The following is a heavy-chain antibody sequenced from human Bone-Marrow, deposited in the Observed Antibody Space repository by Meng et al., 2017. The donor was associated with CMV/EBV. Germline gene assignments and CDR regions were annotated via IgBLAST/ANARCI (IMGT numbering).Heavy chain of an antibody. J-gene: IGHJ4*02. CDR3: ARGDRVELEPFDY. D-gene: IGHD1-1*01. CDR2: THTSGNT. V-gene: IGHV4-61*02. CDR1: GGSISSGSYY. Sequence: QVQLQDAGPGLVQPSQILSPTCSVSGGSISSGSYYWNWIRQPAGKGLEWIGRTHTSGNTNYNPSLKSRVTISVDTSKNQLSLKVTSVTAADTAVYYCARGDRVELEPFDYWGRGILVTVSS.